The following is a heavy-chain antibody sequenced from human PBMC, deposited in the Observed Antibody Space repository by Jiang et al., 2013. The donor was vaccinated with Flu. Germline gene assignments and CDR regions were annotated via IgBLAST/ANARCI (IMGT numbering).Heavy chain of an antibody. V-gene: IGHV4-34*01. CDR3: AYSSLSPGSYYQDFDY. Sequence: LLKPSETLSLTCAVYGGSFSGYYWSWIRQPPGKGLEWIGEINHSGSTNYNPSLKSRVTISVDTSKNQFSLKLSSVTAADTAVYYCAYSSLSPGSYYQDFDYWGQGTLVTVSS. J-gene: IGHJ4*02. D-gene: IGHD3-10*01. CDR1: GGSFSGYY. CDR2: INHSGST.